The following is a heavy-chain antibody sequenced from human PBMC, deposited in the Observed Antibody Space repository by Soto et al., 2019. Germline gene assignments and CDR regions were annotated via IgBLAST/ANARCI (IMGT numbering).Heavy chain of an antibody. CDR3: ARHRSIAAAGNWFDP. CDR1: GGSISRYY. D-gene: IGHD6-13*01. J-gene: IGHJ5*02. Sequence: SETLSLTCTVSGGSISRYYWSWIRQPPGKGLEWIGYMYNTGSTIYNPSLKSRVTISVDTSKNQFSLKLNSVTAADTAVYYCARHRSIAAAGNWFDPWGQGTLVTVSS. V-gene: IGHV4-59*01. CDR2: MYNTGST.